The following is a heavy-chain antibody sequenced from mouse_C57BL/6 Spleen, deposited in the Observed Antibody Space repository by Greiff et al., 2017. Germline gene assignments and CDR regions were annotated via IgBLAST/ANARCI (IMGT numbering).Heavy chain of an antibody. V-gene: IGHV1-7*01. CDR2: INPSSGYT. CDR3: ARAPYGNYDAWFAY. Sequence: VQVVESGAELAKPGASVKLSCKASGYTFTSYWMHWVKQRPGQGLEWIGYINPSSGYTKYNQKFKDKATLTADKSSSTAYMQLSSLTYEDSAVYYCARAPYGNYDAWFAYWGQGTLVTVSA. CDR1: GYTFTSYW. D-gene: IGHD2-1*01. J-gene: IGHJ3*01.